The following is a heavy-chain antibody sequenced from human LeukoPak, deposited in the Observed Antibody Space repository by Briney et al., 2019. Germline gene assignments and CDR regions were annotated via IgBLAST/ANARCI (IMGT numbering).Heavy chain of an antibody. J-gene: IGHJ3*02. CDR1: GYTFTGYY. D-gene: IGHD6-19*01. CDR2: INPSSGGT. CDR3: ARPVFWVAVAGHDAFDI. Sequence: ASVKVSCKASGYTFTGYYMHWVRQAPGQGLEWMGRINPSSGGTNYAQKFQGRVTMTRDTSISTAYMELSRLRSDDTAVYYCARPVFWVAVAGHDAFDIWGQGTMVTVSS. V-gene: IGHV1-2*06.